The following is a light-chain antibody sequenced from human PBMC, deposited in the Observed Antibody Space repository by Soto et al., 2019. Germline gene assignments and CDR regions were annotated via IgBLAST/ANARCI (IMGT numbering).Light chain of an antibody. CDR3: RSFTTCSTYV. Sequence: QSVLTQPPSVSGSPGQSVAISCTGTSSDVGSYNRVSWYQQPPGTAPKLMIYDVSNRPSGVPDRFSGSKSGNTASLTISGLQAEDEADYYCRSFTTCSTYVFGTGTKVTVL. J-gene: IGLJ1*01. V-gene: IGLV2-18*02. CDR1: SSDVGSYNR. CDR2: DVS.